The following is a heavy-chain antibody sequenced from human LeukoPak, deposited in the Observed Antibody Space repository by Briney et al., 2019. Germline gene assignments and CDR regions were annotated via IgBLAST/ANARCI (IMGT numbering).Heavy chain of an antibody. CDR2: IIPIFGTA. J-gene: IGHJ4*02. CDR3: ARGSTGNHSPPHFDY. V-gene: IGHV1-69*05. D-gene: IGHD3-10*01. Sequence: EASVKVSCKASGGTFSSYAISWVRQAPGQGLEWMGGIIPIFGTANYAQKFQGRVTITTDESTSTAYMELSSLRSEDTAVYYCARGSTGNHSPPHFDYSGQGTLVTVSS. CDR1: GGTFSSYA.